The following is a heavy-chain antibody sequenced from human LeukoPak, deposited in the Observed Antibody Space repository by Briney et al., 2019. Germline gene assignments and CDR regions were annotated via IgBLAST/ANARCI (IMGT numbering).Heavy chain of an antibody. CDR2: INSDGTTT. D-gene: IGHD2-15*01. CDR3: ARRVDATRWFDP. CDR1: GFTFSNYF. J-gene: IGHJ5*02. Sequence: GGSLRLSCAASGFTFSNYFMHWVRQAPGKGLVWVSRINSDGTTTMYADSVKGRFTIPRDNAKNTLYLQMNSLRDEDTAVYYCARRVDATRWFDPWGQGTLVTVSS. V-gene: IGHV3-74*03.